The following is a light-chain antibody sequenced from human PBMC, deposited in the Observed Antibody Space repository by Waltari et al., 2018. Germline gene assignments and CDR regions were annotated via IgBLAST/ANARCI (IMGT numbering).Light chain of an antibody. CDR3: QVWNSSSDHRV. CDR2: HDS. V-gene: IGLV3-21*04. Sequence: SYVLTQPPSVSVAPGKTARISCGGNNIGTKSVHWYQQKPGQAPVLVIYHDSDRPSGIPERFSGSNSGNTATLTIGRVEAGDEADYYCQVWNSSSDHRVFGGGTKLTVL. J-gene: IGLJ3*02. CDR1: NIGTKS.